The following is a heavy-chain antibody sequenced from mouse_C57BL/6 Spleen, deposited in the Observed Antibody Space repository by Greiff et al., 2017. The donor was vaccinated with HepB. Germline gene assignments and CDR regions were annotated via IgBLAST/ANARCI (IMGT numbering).Heavy chain of an antibody. CDR3: ARDFYYYGSSLFAY. V-gene: IGHV1-52*01. D-gene: IGHD1-1*01. J-gene: IGHJ3*01. CDR1: GYTFTSYW. Sequence: QVQLQQPGAELVKPGASVKLSCKASGYTFTSYWMHWVKQRPGQGLEWIGNIDPSDSETHYNQKFKDKATLTVDKSSSTAYMQLSSLTSEDSAVYYCARDFYYYGSSLFAYWGQGTLVTVSA. CDR2: IDPSDSET.